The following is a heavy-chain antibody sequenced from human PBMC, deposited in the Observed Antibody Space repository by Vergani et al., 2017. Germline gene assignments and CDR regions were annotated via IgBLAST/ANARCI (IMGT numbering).Heavy chain of an antibody. CDR3: ARNYDILTGYYSYYGMDV. D-gene: IGHD3-9*01. V-gene: IGHV4-4*03. CDR1: GGSISSSNW. Sequence: QVQLQESGPGLVKPPGTLSLTCAVSGGSISSSNWWSWVRQPPGKGLEWIGEIYHSGSTNYNPSLKSRVTISGDKSKNQFSLKLSSVTAADTAVYYCARNYDILTGYYSYYGMDVWGQXP. J-gene: IGHJ6*02. CDR2: IYHSGST.